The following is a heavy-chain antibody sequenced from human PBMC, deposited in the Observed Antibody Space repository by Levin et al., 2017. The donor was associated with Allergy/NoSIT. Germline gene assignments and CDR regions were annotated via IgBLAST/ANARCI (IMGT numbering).Heavy chain of an antibody. D-gene: IGHD1-14*01. Sequence: QPGGSLRLSCAASGFTVSSNYMSWVRQAPGKGLEWVSVIYSGGSTYYADSVKGRFTISRDNSKNTLYLQMNSLRAEDTAVYYCARDLFEPTEDMLDAFDIWGQGTMVTVSS. CDR2: IYSGGST. J-gene: IGHJ3*02. CDR1: GFTVSSNY. V-gene: IGHV3-66*01. CDR3: ARDLFEPTEDMLDAFDI.